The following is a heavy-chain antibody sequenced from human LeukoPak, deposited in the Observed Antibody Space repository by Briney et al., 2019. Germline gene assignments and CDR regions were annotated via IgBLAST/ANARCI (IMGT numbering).Heavy chain of an antibody. CDR1: GYTFTGYY. CDR3: AKLPYSSSPADAFDI. J-gene: IGHJ3*02. D-gene: IGHD6-6*01. V-gene: IGHV1-2*02. Sequence: ASVKVSCKASGYTFTGYYMHWVRQAPGQGLEWMGWINPNSGGTNYAQKFQGRVTMTRDMSTSTVYMELSSLRSEDTAVYYCAKLPYSSSPADAFDIWGQGTMVTVSS. CDR2: INPNSGGT.